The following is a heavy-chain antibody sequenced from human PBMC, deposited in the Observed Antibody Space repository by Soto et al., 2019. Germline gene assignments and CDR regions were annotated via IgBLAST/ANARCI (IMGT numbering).Heavy chain of an antibody. CDR1: GGSISTSY. V-gene: IGHV4-59*01. J-gene: IGHJ4*02. Sequence: PSETLSLTCTVSGGSISTSYWSWIRQPPGKGLEWIGNIHYSGSTNYNPSLKSRATISVDTSKNQFSLKVNSVTAADTAVYYCAREYAYGPNFFNCWGQGALVTVSS. D-gene: IGHD3-10*01. CDR3: AREYAYGPNFFNC. CDR2: IHYSGST.